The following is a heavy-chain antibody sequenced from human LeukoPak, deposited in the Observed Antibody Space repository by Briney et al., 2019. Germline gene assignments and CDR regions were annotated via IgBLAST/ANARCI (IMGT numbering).Heavy chain of an antibody. V-gene: IGHV1-69*05. D-gene: IGHD6-19*01. J-gene: IGHJ4*02. CDR3: ATHSSGWYFFDY. CDR2: IIPIFGTA. CDR1: GGTFSSYA. Sequence: SVKVSCKASGGTFSSYAISWVRQAPGQGLEWMGGIIPIFGTANYAQKFQGRVTITTDESTSTAYMELSSLRSEDTAVYYCATHSSGWYFFDYWGQGTLVTVSS.